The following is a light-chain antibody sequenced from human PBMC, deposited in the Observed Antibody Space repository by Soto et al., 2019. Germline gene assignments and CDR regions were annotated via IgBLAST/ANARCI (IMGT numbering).Light chain of an antibody. J-gene: IGKJ1*01. CDR1: QGIRND. CDR3: LQDFNYPWT. V-gene: IGKV1-6*01. Sequence: AIQITQSPSSLSASVGDRVTITCRASQGIRNDLGWYQLKPGKAPKLLIYAASSLQSGVPSRFSGSGSSTDFTLTISSLQTEDFATYYCLQDFNYPWTFGQGTKVDIK. CDR2: AAS.